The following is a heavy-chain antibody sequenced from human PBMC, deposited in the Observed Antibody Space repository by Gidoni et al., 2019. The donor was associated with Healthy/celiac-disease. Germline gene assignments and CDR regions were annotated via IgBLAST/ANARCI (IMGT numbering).Heavy chain of an antibody. CDR1: GFSLSTSGVG. Sequence: QITLKESGPTLVKPTQTLTLTCTFSGFSLSTSGVGVGWIRQPPGKALEWLALIYWDYDKRYSPSLKSRLTITKDTSKNQVVLTMTNMDPVDTATYYCAHTGGLGRHFDYWGQGTLVTVSS. CDR2: IYWDYDK. V-gene: IGHV2-5*02. J-gene: IGHJ4*02. D-gene: IGHD3-16*01. CDR3: AHTGGLGRHFDY.